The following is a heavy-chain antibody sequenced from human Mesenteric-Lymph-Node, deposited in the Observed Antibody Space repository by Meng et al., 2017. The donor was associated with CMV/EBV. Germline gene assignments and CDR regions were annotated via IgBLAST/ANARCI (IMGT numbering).Heavy chain of an antibody. CDR1: GFTFSSYA. CDR2: ISGSGSDT. Sequence: GESLKISCAASGFTFSSYAMTWVRQAPGKGLEWVATISGSGSDTYYADSVKGRFTISRDNARNSLSLQMNSLRAEDTAVYYCARGGRKAAAGTGTYQYYGMDVWGQGTTVTVSS. V-gene: IGHV3-23*01. CDR3: ARGGRKAAAGTGTYQYYGMDV. J-gene: IGHJ6*01. D-gene: IGHD6-13*01.